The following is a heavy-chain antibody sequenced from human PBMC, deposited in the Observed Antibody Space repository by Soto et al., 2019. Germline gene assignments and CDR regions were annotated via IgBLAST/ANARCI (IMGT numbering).Heavy chain of an antibody. D-gene: IGHD2-15*01. J-gene: IGHJ4*02. Sequence: GASVKVSCKASGVTFTRQDMRWVRQAPGQGLEWMGGIIPIFGTANYAQKFQGRVTITADESTSTAYMELSSLKSEDTAVYYCARDSGVVVVAAGEYWFDYWGQGTLVTVSS. CDR3: ARDSGVVVVAAGEYWFDY. CDR2: IIPIFGTA. V-gene: IGHV1-69*13. CDR1: GVTFTRQD.